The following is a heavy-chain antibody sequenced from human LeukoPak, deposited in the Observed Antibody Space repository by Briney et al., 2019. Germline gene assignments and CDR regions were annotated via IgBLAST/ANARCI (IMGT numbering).Heavy chain of an antibody. J-gene: IGHJ4*02. Sequence: GGSLRLSCEGSGFTFSNHGMIWVRQAPGKGLDWLSYISPRSETSHHAVSVRGRFTISRDDAKSSLYLQMDGLKAEDSAVYFCARVRGPTVASMYFDYWGQEARVSVSS. D-gene: IGHD4-11*01. CDR3: ARVRGPTVASMYFDY. CDR2: ISPRSETS. CDR1: GFTFSNHG. V-gene: IGHV3-48*04.